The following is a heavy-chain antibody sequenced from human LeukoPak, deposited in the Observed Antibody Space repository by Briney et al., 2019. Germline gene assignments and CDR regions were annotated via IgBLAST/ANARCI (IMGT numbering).Heavy chain of an antibody. J-gene: IGHJ4*02. V-gene: IGHV3-53*01. CDR1: GFTVSSNS. D-gene: IGHD4/OR15-4a*01. CDR3: ERRAGAYSHPYDY. CDR2: IYSDNT. Sequence: GGSLRLSCTVSGFTVSSNSMSWVRQAPGKGLEWVSFIYSDNTHYSDSVEGRFTISRDNSKNTLYLQMNSLRGEDTAVYYCERRAGAYSHPYDYWGQGTLVTVSS.